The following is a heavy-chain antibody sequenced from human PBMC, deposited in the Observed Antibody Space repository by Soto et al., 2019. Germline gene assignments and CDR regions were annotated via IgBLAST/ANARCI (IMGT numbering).Heavy chain of an antibody. J-gene: IGHJ4*02. Sequence: QLQLQESGPGLVKPSETLSLTCTVSGGSISSSSYYWGWIRQPPGKGLEWIGSIYYSGSTYYNPSLKSRVTISVDTSKNQFSLKLSSVTAADTAVYYCARHGGGYCSGGSCFQFDYWGQGTLVTVSS. V-gene: IGHV4-39*01. D-gene: IGHD2-15*01. CDR2: IYYSGST. CDR1: GGSISSSSYY. CDR3: ARHGGGYCSGGSCFQFDY.